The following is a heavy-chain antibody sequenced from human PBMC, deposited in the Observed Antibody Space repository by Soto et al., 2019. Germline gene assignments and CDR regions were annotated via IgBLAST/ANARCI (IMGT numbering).Heavy chain of an antibody. V-gene: IGHV4-31*03. CDR3: VRDRGYGTLDY. CDR2: IFYTGST. CDR1: GASISRGGYY. D-gene: IGHD5-18*01. J-gene: IGHJ4*02. Sequence: SETLSLTCTVSGASISRGGYYWSWVRQHPGKGLEWIGFIFYTGSTSCNPSLKSRVTMSVDTSKSQFSLKLSSVTAADTAVYYCVRDRGYGTLDYWGQGTLVTVSS.